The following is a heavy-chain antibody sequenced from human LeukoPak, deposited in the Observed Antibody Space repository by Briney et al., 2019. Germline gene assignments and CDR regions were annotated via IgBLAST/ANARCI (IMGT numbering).Heavy chain of an antibody. V-gene: IGHV3-30*02. CDR2: IRYDGSNK. D-gene: IGHD2-2*02. Sequence: GGSLRLSCAASGFTFSSYGMHWVRQAPGKGLEWVAFIRYDGSNKYYADSVKGRFTISRDNSKNTLYLQMNSLRAEDTAVYYCAKYGIVVVPAAIRGDYYYYYKDVWGKGTTVTVSS. CDR1: GFTFSSYG. J-gene: IGHJ6*03. CDR3: AKYGIVVVPAAIRGDYYYYYKDV.